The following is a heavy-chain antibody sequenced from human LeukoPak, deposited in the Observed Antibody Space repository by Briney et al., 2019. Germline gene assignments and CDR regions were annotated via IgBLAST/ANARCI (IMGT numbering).Heavy chain of an antibody. CDR1: GFTFTTYW. J-gene: IGHJ3*02. CDR2: IKYDGTST. D-gene: IGHD6-19*01. Sequence: GGSLRLSCAASGFTFTTYWMHWVRQIPGKGLVWVSRIKYDGTSTTYADSVKGRFTISRDNAKNTLYLQMNSLRAEDTAVYYCARRAGAFDIWGQGTMVTVSS. CDR3: ARRAGAFDI. V-gene: IGHV3-74*01.